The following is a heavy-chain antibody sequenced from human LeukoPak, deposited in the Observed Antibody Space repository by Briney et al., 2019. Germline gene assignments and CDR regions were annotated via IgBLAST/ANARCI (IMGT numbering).Heavy chain of an antibody. J-gene: IGHJ4*02. CDR3: ARGIVGATNHFDY. Sequence: GGSLRLSCAASGFTFSSYSMTWVRQAPGKGLEWVSYISSSSSTIYYADSVKGRFTISRDNAKNSLYLQMNSLRAEDTAVYYCARGIVGATNHFDYWGQGTLVTVSS. V-gene: IGHV3-48*04. CDR1: GFTFSSYS. CDR2: ISSSSSTI. D-gene: IGHD1-26*01.